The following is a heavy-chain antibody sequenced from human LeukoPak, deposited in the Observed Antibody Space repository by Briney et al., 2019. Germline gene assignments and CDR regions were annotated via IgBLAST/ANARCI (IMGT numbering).Heavy chain of an antibody. V-gene: IGHV1-2*02. D-gene: IGHD3-10*01. CDR2: INPNSGGT. Sequence: ASVKVSCKASGYTFTGYYMHWVRPAPGQGLEWMGWINPNSGGTNYAQKFQGRVTMTRDTSISTAYMELSRLRSDDTAVYYCARQGMVRGAVNWFDPWGQGTLVTVSS. J-gene: IGHJ5*02. CDR1: GYTFTGYY. CDR3: ARQGMVRGAVNWFDP.